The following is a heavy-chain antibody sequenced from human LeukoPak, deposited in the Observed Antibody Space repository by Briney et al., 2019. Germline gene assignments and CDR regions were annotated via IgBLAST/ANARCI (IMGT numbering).Heavy chain of an antibody. Sequence: GSLRLSCAASGFTFSSYSMNWVRQTPGKGLEWIGYIYYSGSTNYNPSLKSRVTISVDTSKNQFSLKLSSVTAADTAVYYCARSPLYDSSGYYSAAFDIWGQGTMVTVSS. V-gene: IGHV4-59*08. D-gene: IGHD3-22*01. J-gene: IGHJ3*02. CDR2: IYYSGST. CDR1: GFTFSSYS. CDR3: ARSPLYDSSGYYSAAFDI.